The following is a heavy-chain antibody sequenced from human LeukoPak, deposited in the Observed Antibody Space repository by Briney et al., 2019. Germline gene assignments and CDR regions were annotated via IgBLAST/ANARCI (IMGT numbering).Heavy chain of an antibody. J-gene: IGHJ6*03. CDR2: INHSGST. D-gene: IGHD3-22*01. Sequence: PSETLSLTCAVYGGSFSGYYWGWIRQPPGKGLEWIGEINHSGSTNYNPSLKSRVTISVDTSKNQFSLKLSSVTAADTAVYYCARVWYYYDSSGYYPYYYYYYMDVWGKGTTVTVSS. CDR3: ARVWYYYDSSGYYPYYYYYYMDV. CDR1: GGSFSGYY. V-gene: IGHV4-34*01.